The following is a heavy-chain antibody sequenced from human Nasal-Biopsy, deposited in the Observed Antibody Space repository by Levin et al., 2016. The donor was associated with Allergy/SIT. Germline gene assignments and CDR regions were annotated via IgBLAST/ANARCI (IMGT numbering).Heavy chain of an antibody. D-gene: IGHD5-24*01. CDR2: INHSGGT. Sequence: SETLSLTCAVYGGSFSGYYWTWIRQSPGKGLEWIGEINHSGGTTYNPSLSSRVTMSVDTFKKQFSLRLTSVTAADTAIYYCARGNVETAMFTFSPYKYYGLDVWGQGTTVTVSS. V-gene: IGHV4-34*01. CDR3: ARGNVETAMFTFSPYKYYGLDV. CDR1: GGSFSGYY. J-gene: IGHJ6*02.